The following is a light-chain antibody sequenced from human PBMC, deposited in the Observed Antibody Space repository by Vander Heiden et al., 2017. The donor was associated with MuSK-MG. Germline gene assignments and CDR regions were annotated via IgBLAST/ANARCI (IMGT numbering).Light chain of an antibody. CDR2: ATS. CDR1: QSVSNY. CDR3: QQCVSSPST. J-gene: IGKJ4*01. Sequence: DIQMTQSPSSLSASVGDRVTITCRASQSVSNYLNWYRQKAGKAPEILIYATSTLHSGVPSRFSGSGSGTDFTLTISRLQPEDFATYYCQQCVSSPSTFGGGTKVEIK. V-gene: IGKV1-39*01.